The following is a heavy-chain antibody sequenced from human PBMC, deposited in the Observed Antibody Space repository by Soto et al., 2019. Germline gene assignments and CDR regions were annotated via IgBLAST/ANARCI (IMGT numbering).Heavy chain of an antibody. CDR1: GFIFGAYE. CDR3: ARDSGQGYGQFGLDV. CDR2: ISSSGAAI. D-gene: IGHD5-18*01. V-gene: IGHV3-48*03. J-gene: IGHJ6*02. Sequence: EVQLVESGGGLVQPGGSLRLSCAASGFIFGAYELNWVRQAPGKGLEWVSYISSSGAAIYYGDSVRGRFTIFRDNAKNSLYLLMNSLRAEDSAVYYCARDSGQGYGQFGLDVWGLGTTVTVSS.